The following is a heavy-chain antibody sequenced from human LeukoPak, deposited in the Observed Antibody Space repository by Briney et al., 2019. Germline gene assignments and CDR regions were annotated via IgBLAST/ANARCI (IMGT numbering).Heavy chain of an antibody. CDR2: LSGSSSFM. Sequence: GGSLRLSCAASGFTFSTNSMNWVRQAPGKGLEWVSYLSGSSSFMLYADSVKGRFTISRDNAKNSVFLQMNSLRAEDTAVYYCARLPYCTGGVCYSFVNWGQGTLVTVSS. CDR1: GFTFSTNS. J-gene: IGHJ4*02. CDR3: ARLPYCTGGVCYSFVN. V-gene: IGHV3-21*05. D-gene: IGHD2-8*02.